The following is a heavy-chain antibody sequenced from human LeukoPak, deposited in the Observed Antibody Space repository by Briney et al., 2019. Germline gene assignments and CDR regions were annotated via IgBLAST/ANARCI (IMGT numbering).Heavy chain of an antibody. V-gene: IGHV2-5*02. D-gene: IGHD3-3*01. J-gene: IGHJ4*02. CDR2: IYWDDDK. Sequence: ASGPTLVKPTQTLTLTCTFSGFSLSTSGVGVGWIRQPPGKALEWLALIYWDDDKRYSPSLKGRLTITKDTSKNQVVLTMTNMDPVDTATYYCAHTIFRVVSFGFDYWGQGALVTVSS. CDR3: AHTIFRVVSFGFDY. CDR1: GFSLSTSGVG.